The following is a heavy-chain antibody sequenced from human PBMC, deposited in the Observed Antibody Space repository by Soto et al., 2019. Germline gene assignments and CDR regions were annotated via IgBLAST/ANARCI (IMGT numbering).Heavy chain of an antibody. J-gene: IGHJ4*02. CDR1: GGTFSSYA. CDR3: ARVGGSNDYTHLDY. CDR2: IIPIFGTA. D-gene: IGHD4-4*01. V-gene: IGHV1-69*13. Sequence: SVKVSCKASGGTFSSYAISWVRQAPGQGLEWMGGIIPIFGTANYAQKFQGRVTITADESTSTAYMELSSLRSEDTAVYYCARVGGSNDYTHLDYWDQGTLVTVSS.